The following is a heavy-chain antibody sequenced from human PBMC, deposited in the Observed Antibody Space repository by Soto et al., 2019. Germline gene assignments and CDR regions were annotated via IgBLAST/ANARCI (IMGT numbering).Heavy chain of an antibody. CDR1: GGSISSGGYS. V-gene: IGHV4-30-2*01. J-gene: IGHJ5*02. D-gene: IGHD2-21*01. Sequence: SETLSLTCAVSGGSISSGGYSWGWIRQPPGKGLEWIGYIYHSGSTYYNPSLKSRVTISVDRSKNQFSLKLSSVTAADTAVYYCARIPSPWGQGTLVTVSS. CDR2: IYHSGST. CDR3: ARIPSP.